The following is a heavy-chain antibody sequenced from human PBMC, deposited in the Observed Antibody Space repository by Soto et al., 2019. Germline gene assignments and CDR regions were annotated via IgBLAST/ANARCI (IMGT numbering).Heavy chain of an antibody. CDR3: ARGELYGDYRPYYYYYGMDV. D-gene: IGHD4-17*01. CDR1: GYTFTSYA. V-gene: IGHV1-3*01. Sequence: ASVKVSCKASGYTFTSYAMHWVRQAPGQRLEWMGWINAGNGNTKYSQKFQGRVTITRDTSASTAYMELCSLRSEDTAVYYCARGELYGDYRPYYYYYGMDVWGQGTTVTVSS. CDR2: INAGNGNT. J-gene: IGHJ6*02.